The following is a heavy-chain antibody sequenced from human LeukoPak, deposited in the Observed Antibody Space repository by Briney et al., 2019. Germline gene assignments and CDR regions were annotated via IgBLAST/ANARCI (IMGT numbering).Heavy chain of an antibody. J-gene: IGHJ5*02. Sequence: TSQTLSLTCTVSGVSISSGGYYWSWIRQHPGKGLEWIGYIYDSGSTYYNPSLKSRVTISVDTSKNQYALKLSSGPAGDTAVYYCARGFIAAAGSLDPWGQGTLVTVSS. V-gene: IGHV4-31*03. CDR1: GVSISSGGYY. D-gene: IGHD6-13*01. CDR2: IYDSGST. CDR3: ARGFIAAAGSLDP.